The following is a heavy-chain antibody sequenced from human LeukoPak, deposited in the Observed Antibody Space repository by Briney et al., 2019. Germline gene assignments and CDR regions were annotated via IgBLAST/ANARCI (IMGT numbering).Heavy chain of an antibody. Sequence: QPGGSLRLSCAASGFTFSSYAMSWVRQAPGKGLEWVSAISGSGGSTYYADSVKGRFTISRDNAKNSLYLQMNSLRAEDTALYYCARVYDGYNQNFDYWGQGTLVTVSS. CDR3: ARVYDGYNQNFDY. D-gene: IGHD5-24*01. J-gene: IGHJ4*02. V-gene: IGHV3-23*01. CDR2: ISGSGGST. CDR1: GFTFSSYA.